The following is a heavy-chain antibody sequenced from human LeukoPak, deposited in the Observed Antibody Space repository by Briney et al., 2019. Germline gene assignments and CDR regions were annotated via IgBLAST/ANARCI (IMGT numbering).Heavy chain of an antibody. V-gene: IGHV3-9*01. CDR1: GFTFDDYA. CDR2: ISWNSGSI. CDR3: AKGLERESRLDS. J-gene: IGHJ4*02. D-gene: IGHD1-1*01. Sequence: GRSLRLSCAASGFTFDDYAMHWVRQAPGKGLGWVSGISWNSGSIDYVDSVKGRFTISRDNSKNTLFLQMNSLRAEDTALYYCAKGLERESRLDSWGQGTLVTVSS.